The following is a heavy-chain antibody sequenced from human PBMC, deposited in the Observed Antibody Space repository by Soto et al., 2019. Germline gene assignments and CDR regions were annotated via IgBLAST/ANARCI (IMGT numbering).Heavy chain of an antibody. Sequence: ASVKVSCKASGYTFTSCGISWVRQAPGQGLEWMGWISAYNGNTNYAQKLQGRVTMTTDTSTSTAYMELRSLRSDDTAVYYCARGVPAAMSYYYYGMDVWGQGTTVTVSS. CDR1: GYTFTSCG. CDR2: ISAYNGNT. V-gene: IGHV1-18*01. D-gene: IGHD2-2*01. J-gene: IGHJ6*02. CDR3: ARGVPAAMSYYYYGMDV.